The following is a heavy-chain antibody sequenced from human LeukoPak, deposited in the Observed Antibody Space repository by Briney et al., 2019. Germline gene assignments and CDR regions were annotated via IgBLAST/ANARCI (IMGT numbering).Heavy chain of an antibody. Sequence: PSETLSLTCTVSGGSVSSSHYYWGWIRQPPGKGLEWIVSIFFSGITYSNPSLESRVTISVDTSKNQFSLKLSSVTAADTAVYYCARHSYGVEWLLFLDFWGQGTLVTVSS. CDR3: ARHSYGVEWLLFLDF. CDR1: GGSVSSSHYY. J-gene: IGHJ4*02. CDR2: IFFSGIT. V-gene: IGHV4-39*01. D-gene: IGHD3-3*01.